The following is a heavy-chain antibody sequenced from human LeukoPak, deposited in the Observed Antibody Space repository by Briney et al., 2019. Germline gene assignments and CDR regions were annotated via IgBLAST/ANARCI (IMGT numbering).Heavy chain of an antibody. CDR3: ARAEGYGGELDS. Sequence: GGSLRLSCAASGFIFSSYGMHWVRQAPGKGLEWVAVIPYDGSNKYYADSVRGRFTISRENSKNRLYLQMNSLRAEDTAVYYCARAEGYGGELDSWGQGTLVTVSS. CDR1: GFIFSSYG. CDR2: IPYDGSNK. D-gene: IGHD4-23*01. J-gene: IGHJ4*02. V-gene: IGHV3-30*19.